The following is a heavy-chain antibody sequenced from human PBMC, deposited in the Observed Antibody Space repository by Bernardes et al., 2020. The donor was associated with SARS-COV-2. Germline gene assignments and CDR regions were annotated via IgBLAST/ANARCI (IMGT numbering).Heavy chain of an antibody. Sequence: GGSLRLSCAASGFTVSSNYMSWVRQAPGKGLEWVSVIYSGGSTYYADSVKGRFTISRDNSKNTLYLQMNSLRAEDTAVYYCARDRYYYDSSGYYYYYGMDVWGQGTTVTVS. D-gene: IGHD3-22*01. CDR3: ARDRYYYDSSGYYYYYGMDV. V-gene: IGHV3-53*01. CDR2: IYSGGST. J-gene: IGHJ6*02. CDR1: GFTVSSNY.